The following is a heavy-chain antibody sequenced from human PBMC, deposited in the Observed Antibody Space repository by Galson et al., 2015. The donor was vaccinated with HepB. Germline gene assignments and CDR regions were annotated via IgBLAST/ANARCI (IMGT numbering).Heavy chain of an antibody. CDR2: ISGSGGST. Sequence: SLRLSCAASGFTFINYAMSWVRQAPGKGLEWVSDISGSGGSTHYRDSVKGRFTISRDNSKNTLYLQMDSLRAEDTAVYYCANQNYDSRNFLTPYYFDSWGQGTLVTVSS. J-gene: IGHJ4*02. D-gene: IGHD3-16*01. CDR3: ANQNYDSRNFLTPYYFDS. V-gene: IGHV3-23*01. CDR1: GFTFINYA.